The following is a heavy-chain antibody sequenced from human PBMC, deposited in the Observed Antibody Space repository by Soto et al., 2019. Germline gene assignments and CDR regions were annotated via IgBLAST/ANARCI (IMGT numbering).Heavy chain of an antibody. V-gene: IGHV3-23*01. Sequence: GGSLRLSCAASGFTFSSYAMSWVRQAPGKGLEWVSAISGSGGSTYYADSVKGRFTISRDNSKNTLYLQMNSLRAEDTAVYYCAKSSGADILTYGQHFDYWGQGTLVTVSS. J-gene: IGHJ4*02. D-gene: IGHD3-9*01. CDR2: ISGSGGST. CDR3: AKSSGADILTYGQHFDY. CDR1: GFTFSSYA.